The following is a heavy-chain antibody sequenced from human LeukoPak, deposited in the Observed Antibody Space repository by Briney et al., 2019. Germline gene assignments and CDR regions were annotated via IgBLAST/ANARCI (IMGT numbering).Heavy chain of an antibody. D-gene: IGHD3-3*01. V-gene: IGHV3-23*01. CDR3: AKGAYDFWSGYKYNWFDP. J-gene: IGHJ5*02. CDR2: ISDSGGRT. Sequence: GGSLRLSCAASGFTFSSYAMSWVRQAPGKGLEWVSAISDSGGRTWYADLVKDRFTISRENPKNTLYLQMNSLRAEDTAIYYCAKGAYDFWSGYKYNWFDPWGQGTLVTVSS. CDR1: GFTFSSYA.